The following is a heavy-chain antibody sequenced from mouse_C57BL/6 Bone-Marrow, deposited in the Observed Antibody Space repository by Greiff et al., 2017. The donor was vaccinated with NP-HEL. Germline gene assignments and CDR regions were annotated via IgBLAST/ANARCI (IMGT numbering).Heavy chain of an antibody. V-gene: IGHV1-50*01. J-gene: IGHJ3*01. CDR1: GYTFTSYW. Sequence: QVQLQQPGAELVKPGASVKLSCKASGYTFTSYWMQWVKQRPGQGLEWIGEIDPSDSYTNYNQKFKGKATLTVDTSSSTAYMQLSSLTSEDSAVYYGAKECYYSDAVAWFAYWGQGTLVTVSA. CDR3: AKECYYSDAVAWFAY. D-gene: IGHD2-12*01. CDR2: IDPSDSYT.